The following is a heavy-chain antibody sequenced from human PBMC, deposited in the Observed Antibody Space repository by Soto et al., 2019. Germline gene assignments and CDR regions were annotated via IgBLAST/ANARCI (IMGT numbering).Heavy chain of an antibody. D-gene: IGHD2-15*01. CDR3: VRGYCTTSPCSGDFQF. Sequence: QVQLVQSGAELKNPGASVKVACKASGYKFTTYFIHWVRQAPGQGLEWMGMIHPSGDTGYAQKFRSRVTMTTDTSTATAYMELRTLTSEDTAVYFSVRGYCTTSPCSGDFQFWGQGTLVTVSS. J-gene: IGHJ1*01. CDR2: IHPSGDT. V-gene: IGHV1-46*01. CDR1: GYKFTTYF.